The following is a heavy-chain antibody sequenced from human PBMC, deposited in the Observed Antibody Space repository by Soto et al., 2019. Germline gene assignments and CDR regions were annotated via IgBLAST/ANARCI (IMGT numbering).Heavy chain of an antibody. CDR2: IYYSGST. CDR3: ARGAYDSSGYYLNWFDP. J-gene: IGHJ5*02. D-gene: IGHD3-22*01. Sequence: PSETLSLTCTVSGGSVSSGSYYWSWIRQPPGKGLEWIGYIYYSGSTNYNPSLKSRVTISVDTSKNQFSLKLSSATAADTAVYYCARGAYDSSGYYLNWFDPWGQGTLVTVSS. CDR1: GGSVSSGSYY. V-gene: IGHV4-61*01.